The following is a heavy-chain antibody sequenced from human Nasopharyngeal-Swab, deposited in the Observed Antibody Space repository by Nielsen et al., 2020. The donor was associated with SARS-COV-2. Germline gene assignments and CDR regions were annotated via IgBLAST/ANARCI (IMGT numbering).Heavy chain of an antibody. CDR2: IYYSGST. Sequence: SETLSLTCTVSGGSISSSSYYWGWIRQPPGKWLEWIGSIYYSGSTYYNPSLKSRVTVSVDTSKNQFSLKLNSVTAADTAMYYCARQRYCSGGSCYPPGAFDIWGQGTMVTVSS. CDR3: ARQRYCSGGSCYPPGAFDI. D-gene: IGHD2-15*01. CDR1: GGSISSSSYY. V-gene: IGHV4-39*01. J-gene: IGHJ3*02.